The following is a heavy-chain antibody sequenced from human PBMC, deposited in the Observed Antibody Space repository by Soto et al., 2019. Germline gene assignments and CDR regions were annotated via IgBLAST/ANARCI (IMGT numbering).Heavy chain of an antibody. D-gene: IGHD2-2*02. CDR2: INPNSGGT. CDR3: ARMGDIVVVPAAIHYYYGMDV. Sequence: QVQLVQSGAEVKKPGASVKVSCKASGYTFTGYYMHWVRQAPGQGLEWMGWINPNSGGTNYAQKFQGRVTMTRDTSISTAYMELSRLRPDDTAVYYCARMGDIVVVPAAIHYYYGMDVWGQGTTVTVSS. CDR1: GYTFTGYY. J-gene: IGHJ6*02. V-gene: IGHV1-2*02.